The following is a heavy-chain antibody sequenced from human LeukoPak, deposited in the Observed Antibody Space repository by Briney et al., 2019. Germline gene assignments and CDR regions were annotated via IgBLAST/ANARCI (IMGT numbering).Heavy chain of an antibody. V-gene: IGHV4-61*01. Sequence: PSETLSLTCTVSGGSVSSDSYYWSWIRQPPGKGLEWIGYIYHSGSTNYIPSLKGRVTISVDTSKNQFFLKLSSVTAADTAVYYCASVRVGASKLAEYIEYWGQGTLVTVSA. D-gene: IGHD1-26*01. CDR3: ASVRVGASKLAEYIEY. J-gene: IGHJ1*01. CDR1: GGSVSSDSYY. CDR2: IYHSGST.